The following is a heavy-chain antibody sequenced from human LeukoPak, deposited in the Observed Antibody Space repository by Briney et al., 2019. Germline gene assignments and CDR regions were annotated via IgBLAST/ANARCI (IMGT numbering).Heavy chain of an antibody. CDR1: GYAFTSYG. CDR3: AKGSYYYDSADYFNY. Sequence: ASVKVSCKASGYAFTSYGIGWVRQAPGQGLEWMGWISAYNGNTNYAQRLQGRVTMTTDTSTSTAYMELRSLRSDDTAVYHCAKGSYYYDSADYFNYWGQGTLVTVSS. D-gene: IGHD3-22*01. CDR2: ISAYNGNT. J-gene: IGHJ4*02. V-gene: IGHV1-18*01.